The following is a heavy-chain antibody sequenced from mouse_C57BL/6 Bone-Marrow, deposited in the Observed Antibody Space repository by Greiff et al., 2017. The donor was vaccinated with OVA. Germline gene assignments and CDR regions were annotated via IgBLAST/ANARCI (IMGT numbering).Heavy chain of an antibody. CDR3: ARDSGKDDY. D-gene: IGHD1-1*01. CDR2: ISYDGSN. J-gene: IGHJ2*01. Sequence: DVKLQESGPGLVKPSQSLSLSCSVTGYSITSGYYWNWIRQFPGNKLEWMGYISYDGSNNYNSSFKNRISITRDTSKNQFFLKLNSVTTEDTATYYCARDSGKDDYWGQGTTLTVSS. V-gene: IGHV3-6*01. CDR1: GYSITSGYY.